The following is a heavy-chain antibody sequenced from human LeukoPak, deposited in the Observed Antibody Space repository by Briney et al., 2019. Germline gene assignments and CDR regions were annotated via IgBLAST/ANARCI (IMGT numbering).Heavy chain of an antibody. CDR2: ISAYNGNT. V-gene: IGHV1-18*04. J-gene: IGHJ4*02. D-gene: IGHD4-23*01. CDR1: GYTFTGYY. Sequence: ASVKVSCKASGYTFTGYYMHWVRQAPGQGLEWMGWISAYNGNTNYAQKLQGRVTMTTDTSTSTAYMELRSLRSDDTAVYYCARGDYGGAVDYWGQGTLVTVSS. CDR3: ARGDYGGAVDY.